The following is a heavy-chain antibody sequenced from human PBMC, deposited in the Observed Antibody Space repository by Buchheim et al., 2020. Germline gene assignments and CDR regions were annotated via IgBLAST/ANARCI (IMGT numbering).Heavy chain of an antibody. J-gene: IGHJ3*01. D-gene: IGHD2-21*01. CDR3: AKMKYGHVGAGDIFDV. Sequence: QVLLEQSGAEVKKPGASVSISCKASGYVFAAYNLHWVRQAPGRGLEWMGTISSSGGNTEYAQQFQGRVTMTRDTSTSTVYVALSSLRSEDTAIYFCAKMKYGHVGAGDIFDVWGQGT. CDR2: ISSSGGNT. CDR1: GYVFAAYN. V-gene: IGHV1-46*01.